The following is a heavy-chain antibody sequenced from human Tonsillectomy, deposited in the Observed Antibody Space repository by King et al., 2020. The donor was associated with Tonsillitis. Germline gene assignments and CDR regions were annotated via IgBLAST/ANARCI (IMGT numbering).Heavy chain of an antibody. CDR2: ISYDGNNK. J-gene: IGHJ4*02. V-gene: IGHV3-33*05. CDR3: ARGGARIAAFDY. CDR1: GFTFSSYG. Sequence: QLVESGGGVVQPGRSLRLSCAASGFTFSSYGMHWVRQAPGKGLEWVAVISYDGNNKYYADSVKGRFTISRDNSKNTLYLQMNSLRAEDTAVYYCARGGARIAAFDYWGQGTLVTVSS. D-gene: IGHD6-6*01.